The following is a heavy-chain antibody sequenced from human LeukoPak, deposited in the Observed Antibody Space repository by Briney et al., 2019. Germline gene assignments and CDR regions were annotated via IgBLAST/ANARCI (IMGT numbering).Heavy chain of an antibody. CDR3: ARGDPIYDFWSGGDY. CDR2: ISSSSNVI. D-gene: IGHD3-3*01. CDR1: GFTFNSYA. V-gene: IGHV3-48*01. Sequence: EPGESLRLSCAASGFTFNSYAFNWVRQAPGKGLEWVSYISSSSNVIYYTDSVKGRFTISRDNARNLLSLQMNSLRAEDTAVYYCARGDPIYDFWSGGDYWGQGSLVTVSS. J-gene: IGHJ4*02.